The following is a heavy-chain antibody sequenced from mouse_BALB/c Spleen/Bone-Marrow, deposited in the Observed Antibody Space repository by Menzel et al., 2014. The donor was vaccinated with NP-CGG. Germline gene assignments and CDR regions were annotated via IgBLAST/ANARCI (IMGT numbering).Heavy chain of an antibody. Sequence: VQLVESGAELVKPGASVKLSCKASGYTFTSYWMHWVKQRPGQGLEWIGEIDPGTGRTDYNKKFKSRATLTVDNSSSTAYMHLSSLTSEDSAVYYCARINGYDYWGQGTTLTVSS. D-gene: IGHD2-2*01. CDR2: IDPGTGRT. V-gene: IGHV1S81*02. J-gene: IGHJ2*01. CDR3: ARINGYDY. CDR1: GYTFTSYW.